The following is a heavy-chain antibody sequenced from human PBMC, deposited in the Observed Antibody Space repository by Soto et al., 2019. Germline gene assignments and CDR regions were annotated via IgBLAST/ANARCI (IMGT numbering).Heavy chain of an antibody. CDR2: IYYSGST. J-gene: IGHJ5*02. CDR1: GGSISSGGYY. Sequence: SETLSLTCTVSGGSISSGGYYWSWIRQHPWKGLEWIGYIYYSGSTYYNPSLKSRVTISVDTSKNQFSLKLSSVTAADTAVYYCARAVRSSGSYGNWFDPWGQGXLVTVSS. V-gene: IGHV4-31*03. D-gene: IGHD3-10*01. CDR3: ARAVRSSGSYGNWFDP.